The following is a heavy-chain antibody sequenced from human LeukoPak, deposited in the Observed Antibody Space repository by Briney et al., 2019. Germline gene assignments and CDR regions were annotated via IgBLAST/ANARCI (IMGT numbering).Heavy chain of an antibody. V-gene: IGHV6-1*01. Sequence: SQTLSLTCAISGDSVSNNSAAWIWVRQFPSRGLEWLGRTYYKSRWYNDYAVSVKSRISINPDTSKNQFSLQLNSATPEDTAVYYCAKSGYGFGRDWFDPWGQGTLVTVSS. CDR1: GDSVSNNSAA. J-gene: IGHJ5*02. CDR3: AKSGYGFGRDWFDP. CDR2: TYYKSRWYN. D-gene: IGHD5-18*01.